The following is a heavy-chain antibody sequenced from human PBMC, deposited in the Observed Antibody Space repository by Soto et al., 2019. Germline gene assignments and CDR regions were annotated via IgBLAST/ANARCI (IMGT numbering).Heavy chain of an antibody. J-gene: IGHJ4*02. V-gene: IGHV4-59*08. CDR1: GGSISSYY. D-gene: IGHD1-1*01. CDR3: ARRGRRDNNWNDFDY. CDR2: ISYSGST. Sequence: QVQLQESGPGLVKPSETLSLTCTVSGGSISSYYWSWIRQPPGKGLEWIGYISYSGSTNYNPSLNDRVTISVDTSKNQFSLKLSSVTAADTAVYYCARRGRRDNNWNDFDYWGQGTLVTVSS.